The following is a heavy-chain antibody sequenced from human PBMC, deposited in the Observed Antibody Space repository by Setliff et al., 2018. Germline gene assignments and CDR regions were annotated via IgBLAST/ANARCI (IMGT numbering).Heavy chain of an antibody. V-gene: IGHV1-18*01. CDR3: ARDPREGDYGDSYAAYYYYGMDV. CDR2: ISAYNGNT. CDR1: GYTFTSYG. Sequence: ASVKVSCKASGYTFTSYGISWVRQAPGQGLEWMGWISAYNGNTNYAQKLQGRVTMTTDTSTSTAYMEPRSLRSDDTAVYYCARDPREGDYGDSYAAYYYYGMDVWGQGTTVTVSS. D-gene: IGHD4-17*01. J-gene: IGHJ6*02.